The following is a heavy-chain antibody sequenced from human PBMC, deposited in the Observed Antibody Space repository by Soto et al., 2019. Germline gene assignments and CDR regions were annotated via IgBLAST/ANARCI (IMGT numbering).Heavy chain of an antibody. V-gene: IGHV5-51*01. J-gene: IGHJ6*02. Sequence: PGESLKISCKGSGYSFTSYWIGWVRQMPGKGLDWMGIIYPGDSDTRYSPSFHGQVTISADKSISTAYLQWSSLKASDTAMYYCANSLTVTPPLHYYYYGMDVWGQGTTVTVSS. CDR1: GYSFTSYW. CDR3: ANSLTVTPPLHYYYYGMDV. CDR2: IYPGDSDT. D-gene: IGHD4-17*01.